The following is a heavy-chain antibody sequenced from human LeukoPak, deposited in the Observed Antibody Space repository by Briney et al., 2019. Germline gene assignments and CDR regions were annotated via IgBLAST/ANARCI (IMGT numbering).Heavy chain of an antibody. D-gene: IGHD2-15*01. Sequence: PSETLSLTCAVSGYSISSGYYWGWIRQPPGKGLEWIGSIYHSGSTYYNPSLKSRVTISVDTSKNQFSLKLSPVTAADTAVYYCARGTAYCSGGSCSNNWFDPWGQGTLVTVSS. J-gene: IGHJ5*02. CDR3: ARGTAYCSGGSCSNNWFDP. V-gene: IGHV4-38-2*01. CDR2: IYHSGST. CDR1: GYSISSGYY.